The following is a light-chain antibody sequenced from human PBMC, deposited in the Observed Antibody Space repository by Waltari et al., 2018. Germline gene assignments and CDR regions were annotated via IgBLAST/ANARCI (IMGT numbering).Light chain of an antibody. CDR2: WAS. Sequence: DIVMTQSPDSLALSLGERATINCQSGQSVLYSSNNKNFLAWYQQKPGQPPKLLIYWASTRESGVPDRFRGSGSGTDFTLTISSLQAEDVAVYYCQQYYSPPYTFGQGTKLEIK. CDR1: QSVLYSSNNKNF. J-gene: IGKJ2*01. CDR3: QQYYSPPYT. V-gene: IGKV4-1*01.